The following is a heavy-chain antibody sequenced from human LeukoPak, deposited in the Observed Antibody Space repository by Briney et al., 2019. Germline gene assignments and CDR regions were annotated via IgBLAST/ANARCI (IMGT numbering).Heavy chain of an antibody. CDR3: ARDRAVAMIGGVDY. J-gene: IGHJ4*02. CDR2: INPKSGGT. D-gene: IGHD5-12*01. CDR1: GYTFTGYY. V-gene: IGHV1-2*02. Sequence: ASVKVSCKASGYTFTGYYMHWVRQAPGQGLEWMGWINPKSGGTNYAQKFQGRVTMTRDTSISTAYMELSRLRSDDTAVYYCARDRAVAMIGGVDYWGRGTLVTVSS.